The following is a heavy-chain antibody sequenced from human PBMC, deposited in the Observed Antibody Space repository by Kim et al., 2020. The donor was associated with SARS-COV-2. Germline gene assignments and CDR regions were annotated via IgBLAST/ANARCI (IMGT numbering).Heavy chain of an antibody. CDR2: IYYSGST. CDR3: AGFDYGDYEPYYGMDV. V-gene: IGHV4-59*13. CDR1: GGSISSYY. J-gene: IGHJ6*02. Sequence: SETLSLTCTVSGGSISSYYWSWIRQPPGKGLEWIGYIYYSGSTNYNPSLKSRVTISVDTSKNQFSLKLSSVTAADTAVYYCAGFDYGDYEPYYGMDVWG. D-gene: IGHD4-17*01.